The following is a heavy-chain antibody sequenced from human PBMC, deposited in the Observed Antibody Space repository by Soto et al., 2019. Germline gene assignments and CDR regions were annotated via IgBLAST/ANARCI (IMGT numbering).Heavy chain of an antibody. CDR3: ARELRVAGDYYGMDV. D-gene: IGHD6-19*01. CDR1: GFTVSSNY. Sequence: GSLKLSCAASGFTVSSNYMSWVRQAPGKGLKWVSVIYSGGSTYCADSVKGRFTISRDNSKNTLYLQMNSLRAEDTAVYYCARELRVAGDYYGMDVWGQGTTVTVSS. V-gene: IGHV3-53*01. CDR2: IYSGGST. J-gene: IGHJ6*02.